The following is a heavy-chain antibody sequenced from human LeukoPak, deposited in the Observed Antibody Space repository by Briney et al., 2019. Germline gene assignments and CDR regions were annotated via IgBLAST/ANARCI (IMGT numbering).Heavy chain of an antibody. J-gene: IGHJ4*02. Sequence: KVSGPTLVKPTQTLTLTCTFSGFSLSTSGVGVGWIRQPPGKALEWLALIYWNDNKRYSPSLKSRLTITKDTSKNQVVLTMTNMDPVDTATYYCAHAVYDSSGYLHYYFDFWGQGTLVTVSS. CDR2: IYWNDNK. V-gene: IGHV2-5*01. D-gene: IGHD3-22*01. CDR3: AHAVYDSSGYLHYYFDF. CDR1: GFSLSTSGVG.